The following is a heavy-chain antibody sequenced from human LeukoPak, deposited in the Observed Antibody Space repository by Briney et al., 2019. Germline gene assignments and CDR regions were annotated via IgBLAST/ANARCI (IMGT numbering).Heavy chain of an antibody. V-gene: IGHV1-2*02. Sequence: ASVKVSCKASGYTFTSYYIHWVRQAPGQGLEWMGWINPNTGGTNFAQRFQGRVTMTRDTSISTACMELSRVRSDDTAVYYCARAYDDSGYSLGYWGQGTLVTVSS. D-gene: IGHD3-22*01. CDR2: INPNTGGT. J-gene: IGHJ4*02. CDR1: GYTFTSYY. CDR3: ARAYDDSGYSLGY.